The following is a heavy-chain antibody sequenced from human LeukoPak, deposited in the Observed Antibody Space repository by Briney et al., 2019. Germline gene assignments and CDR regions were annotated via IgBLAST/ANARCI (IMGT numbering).Heavy chain of an antibody. V-gene: IGHV4-34*01. CDR2: INHSGST. CDR3: AREIVVVPAHSSFQWGRLRTEDYYYYYYMDV. D-gene: IGHD2-2*01. Sequence: SETLSLTCAVYGGSFSGYCWSWIRQPPGKGLEWIGEINHSGSTNYNPSLKSRVTISVDTSKNQFSLKLSSVTAADTAVYYCAREIVVVPAHSSFQWGRLRTEDYYYYYYMDVWGKGTTVTVSS. CDR1: GGSFSGYC. J-gene: IGHJ6*03.